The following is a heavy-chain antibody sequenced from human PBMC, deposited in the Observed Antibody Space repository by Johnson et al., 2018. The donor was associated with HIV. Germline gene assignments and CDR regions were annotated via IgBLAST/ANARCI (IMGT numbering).Heavy chain of an antibody. V-gene: IGHV3-30*02. D-gene: IGHD2-15*01. CDR1: GFTLNTYG. J-gene: IGHJ3*01. CDR2: IRYDGSNE. Sequence: QVQLVESGGGVVQPGGSLRLSCAASGFTLNTYGMHWVRQAPGKGLEWVAFIRYDGSNEYYADSVRGRFTISRDNSKNTLYLQMNSLRPEDTAVYYGARSGRPLVVVTAYDAFDVWGQGTMVTVSS. CDR3: ARSGRPLVVVTAYDAFDV.